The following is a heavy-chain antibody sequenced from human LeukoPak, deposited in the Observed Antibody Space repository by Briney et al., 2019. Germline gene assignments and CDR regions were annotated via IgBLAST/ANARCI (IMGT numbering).Heavy chain of an antibody. D-gene: IGHD2-8*01. CDR1: GFTFKLYW. Sequence: GGSLRLSCAASGFTFKLYWMHWVRQVPGKRPVWVSRINDDGSDTIYADSVRGRFTISRDDAKNTVYLQMNNLRAEDTAVYYCARDQAPHCTNGVCYTGYYFDYWGQGTLVTVSS. CDR3: ARDQAPHCTNGVCYTGYYFDY. J-gene: IGHJ4*02. V-gene: IGHV3-74*01. CDR2: INDDGSDT.